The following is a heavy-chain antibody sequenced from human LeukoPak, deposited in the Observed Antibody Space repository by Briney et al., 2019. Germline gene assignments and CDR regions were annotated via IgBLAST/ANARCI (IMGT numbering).Heavy chain of an antibody. J-gene: IGHJ3*02. CDR1: GFTVSSNY. CDR3: ARGHFGRGYAFDI. CDR2: IYSGGST. Sequence: GGSLRLSCAASGFTVSSNYMSWVRQAPGKGLEWVSVIYSGGSTYYADSVKGRFTISRDNSKNTLYLQMNSLRAEDTAVYYCARGHFGRGYAFDIWGQGTMVTVSS. V-gene: IGHV3-53*01. D-gene: IGHD3-10*01.